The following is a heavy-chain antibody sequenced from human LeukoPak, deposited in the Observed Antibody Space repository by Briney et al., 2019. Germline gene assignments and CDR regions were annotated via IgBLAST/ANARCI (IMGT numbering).Heavy chain of an antibody. CDR2: IWYDGSNK. D-gene: IGHD3-3*01. J-gene: IGHJ1*01. Sequence: GRSLRLSCAASGFTFSSYGMHWVRQAPGKGLEWVAVIWYDGSNKYYADSVKGRFTISRDNSKNTLYLQMNSLRAEDTAVYYCAKDPRSGYYREYFQHWGQGTLVTVSS. CDR1: GFTFSSYG. CDR3: AKDPRSGYYREYFQH. V-gene: IGHV3-33*06.